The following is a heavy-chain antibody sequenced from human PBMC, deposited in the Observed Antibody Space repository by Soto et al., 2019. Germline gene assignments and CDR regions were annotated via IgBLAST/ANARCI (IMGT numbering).Heavy chain of an antibody. Sequence: ASVKVSCKASGYTFTGSYMHWVRQAPGQGLEWMGWINPNSGGTNYTQKFQGWVTMTRDTSFSTAYMELSRLRSDDTAVYYCERDTGNYFDYWGQGAMVTVSS. J-gene: IGHJ4*02. CDR2: INPNSGGT. CDR1: GYTFTGSY. V-gene: IGHV1-2*04. CDR3: ERDTGNYFDY.